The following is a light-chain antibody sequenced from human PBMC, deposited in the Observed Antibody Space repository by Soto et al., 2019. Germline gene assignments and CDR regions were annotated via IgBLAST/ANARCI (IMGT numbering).Light chain of an antibody. CDR2: END. CDR3: QSYDSSSPYV. CDR1: SGSFATYY. J-gene: IGLJ1*01. Sequence: NFMLTQPQSVSESLGKTITISCTRRSGSFATYYVQWYQQRPGSAPTTVICENDRRPSGIPDRFSGSIDRSSKSASLIISGLKTEDEADYYCQSYDSSSPYVFGTGTKLTVL. V-gene: IGLV6-57*03.